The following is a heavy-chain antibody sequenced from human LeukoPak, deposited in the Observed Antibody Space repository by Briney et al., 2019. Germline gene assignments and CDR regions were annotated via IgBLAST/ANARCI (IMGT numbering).Heavy chain of an antibody. V-gene: IGHV3-7*04. CDR3: VKGLSRGFDWLLDPYYFDY. CDR2: IRQDGGTK. J-gene: IGHJ4*02. Sequence: GGSLRLSCAASGFAISSFWMSWVRQAPGKGLEWVANIRQDGGTKYYVDSVKGRFTVSRDNAKNTLYLQMSSLRAEDTAVYYCVKGLSRGFDWLLDPYYFDYWGQGTLVTVSS. CDR1: GFAISSFW. D-gene: IGHD3-9*01.